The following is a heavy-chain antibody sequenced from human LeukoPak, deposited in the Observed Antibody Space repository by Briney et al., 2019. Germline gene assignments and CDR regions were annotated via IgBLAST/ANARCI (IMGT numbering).Heavy chain of an antibody. CDR3: ARTYSRGYYFDY. J-gene: IGHJ4*02. D-gene: IGHD6-13*01. Sequence: PGGSLRLSCAASGFTVSSNYMSSVRQAPGKGLEWVSVIYSGGSTYYADSVKGRFTISRDNSKNTLYLQMNSLRAEDTAVYYCARTYSRGYYFDYWGQGTLVTVSS. V-gene: IGHV3-66*01. CDR2: IYSGGST. CDR1: GFTVSSNY.